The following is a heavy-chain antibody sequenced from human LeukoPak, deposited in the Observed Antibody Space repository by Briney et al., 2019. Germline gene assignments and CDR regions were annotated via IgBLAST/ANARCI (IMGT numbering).Heavy chain of an antibody. CDR1: GYTFTSYD. CDR3: ARERGDYYYYYYMDV. J-gene: IGHJ6*03. CDR2: MNPNSGNT. D-gene: IGHD3-16*01. V-gene: IGHV1-8*03. Sequence: ASVKVSCKASGYTFTSYDINWVRQATGQGLEWMGWMNPNSGNTGYAQKFQGRVTITRNTSISTAYMELSSLRSEDTAVYYCARERGDYYYYYYMDVWGKGTTVTVSS.